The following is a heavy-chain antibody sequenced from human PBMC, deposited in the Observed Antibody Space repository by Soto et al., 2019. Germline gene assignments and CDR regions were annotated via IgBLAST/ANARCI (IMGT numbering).Heavy chain of an antibody. CDR2: ISSSGSTI. CDR1: GFTFSDYY. CDR3: ASPIFTDSSSWPSYYYYYMDV. D-gene: IGHD6-13*01. Sequence: GGSLRLSCAASGFTFSDYYMSWIRQAPGKGLEWVSYISSSGSTIYYADSVKGRFTISRDNAKNSLYLQMNSLRAEDTAVYYCASPIFTDSSSWPSYYYYYMDVWGKGTTVTVSS. V-gene: IGHV3-11*01. J-gene: IGHJ6*03.